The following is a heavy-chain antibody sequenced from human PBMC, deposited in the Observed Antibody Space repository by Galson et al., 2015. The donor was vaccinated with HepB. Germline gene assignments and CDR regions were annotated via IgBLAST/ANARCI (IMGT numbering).Heavy chain of an antibody. J-gene: IGHJ6*02. CDR2: ISYDGSNK. CDR1: GFTFSSYA. D-gene: IGHD6-6*01. V-gene: IGHV3-30-3*01. Sequence: SLRLSCAASGFTFSSYAMHWVRQAPGKGLEWVAVISYDGSNKYYADSVKGRFTISRDNSKNTLYLQMNSLRAEDTAVYYCARSRTSHYYYYGMDVWGQGTTVTVSS. CDR3: ARSRTSHYYYYGMDV.